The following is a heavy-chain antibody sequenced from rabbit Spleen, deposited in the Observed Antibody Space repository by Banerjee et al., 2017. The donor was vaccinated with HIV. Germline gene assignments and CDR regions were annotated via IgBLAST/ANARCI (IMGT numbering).Heavy chain of an antibody. CDR3: ARDTSSSFSSYGMDL. CDR1: GVSFSSNHY. CDR2: IEGGNSAFS. Sequence: QEQLVESGGGLVKPGASLTLTCKASGVSFSSNHYMCWVRQAPGKGLEWIACIEGGNSAFSYFASWAKGRFTISKTSSTTVTLQVTRLTAADTATYFCARDTSSSFSSYGMDLWGPGTLVTVS. D-gene: IGHD1-1*01. V-gene: IGHV1S45*01. J-gene: IGHJ6*01.